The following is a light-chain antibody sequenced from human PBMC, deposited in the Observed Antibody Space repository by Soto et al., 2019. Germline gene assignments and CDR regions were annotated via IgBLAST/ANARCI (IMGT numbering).Light chain of an antibody. Sequence: QSVLTQPPSVSEAPRQRVTISCSGSSSNIGNNAVNWYQQLPGKAPKLLIYYDDLLPSGVSDRFSGSKSGTSASLAISGLQCEDEADYYCAAWDDSLNVVVFGGGTKPTAL. CDR1: SSNIGNNA. J-gene: IGLJ2*01. CDR3: AAWDDSLNVVV. V-gene: IGLV1-36*01. CDR2: YDD.